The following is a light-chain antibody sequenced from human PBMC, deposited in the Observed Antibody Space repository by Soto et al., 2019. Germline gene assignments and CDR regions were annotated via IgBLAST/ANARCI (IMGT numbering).Light chain of an antibody. Sequence: DIQMTQSPSSLSASVGDRVTITCRASQTISSYVNWYQQKPGKAPKLLISGASSLQSGVPSRFSGSGSGTDSTLPISSLQPEDFATYYCQPTYSTPLTFGGGTKVAIK. CDR2: GAS. CDR3: QPTYSTPLT. CDR1: QTISSY. V-gene: IGKV1-39*01. J-gene: IGKJ4*01.